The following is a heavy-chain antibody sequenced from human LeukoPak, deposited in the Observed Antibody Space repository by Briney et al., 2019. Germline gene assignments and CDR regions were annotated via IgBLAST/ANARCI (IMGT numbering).Heavy chain of an antibody. CDR2: IYYSGST. J-gene: IGHJ4*02. V-gene: IGHV4-59*08. Sequence: PSETLSLTCTVSGGSISSYYWSWIRQPPGKGLEWIGYIYYSGSTNYNPSLKSRVTISVDTSKNQFSLKLSSVTAADTAVYYCARHGGVPAAPMYVFDYWGQGTLVTVSS. CDR3: ARHGGVPAAPMYVFDY. CDR1: GGSISSYY. D-gene: IGHD2-2*01.